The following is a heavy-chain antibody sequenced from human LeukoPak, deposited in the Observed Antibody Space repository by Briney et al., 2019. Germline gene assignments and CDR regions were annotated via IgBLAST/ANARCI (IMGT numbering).Heavy chain of an antibody. J-gene: IGHJ4*02. Sequence: GGSLRLSCAASRFTFSSFAMHWVRQAPGQGLEWMGWINPNSGGTNYAQKFQGRVTMTRDTSISTAYMELSRLRSDDTAVYYCAREGYCSGGSCYSAFDYWGQGALVTVSS. CDR2: INPNSGGT. CDR1: RFTFSSFA. CDR3: AREGYCSGGSCYSAFDY. D-gene: IGHD2-15*01. V-gene: IGHV1-2*02.